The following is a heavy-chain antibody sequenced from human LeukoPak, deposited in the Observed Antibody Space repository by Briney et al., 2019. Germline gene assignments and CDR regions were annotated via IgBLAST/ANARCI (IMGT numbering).Heavy chain of an antibody. V-gene: IGHV4-59*01. D-gene: IGHD5-18*01. CDR2: IYYSGST. CDR3: ARDRGYSYGNFDY. CDR1: GGSFSGYY. Sequence: SSETLSLTCAVYGGSFSGYYWSWIRQPPGKGLEWIGYIYYSGSTNYNPSLKSRVTISVDTSKNQFSLKLSSVTAADTAVYHCARDRGYSYGNFDYWGQGTLVTVSS. J-gene: IGHJ4*02.